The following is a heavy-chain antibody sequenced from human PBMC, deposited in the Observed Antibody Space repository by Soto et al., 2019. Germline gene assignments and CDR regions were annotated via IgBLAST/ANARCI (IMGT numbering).Heavy chain of an antibody. CDR1: GDSVSSNSAA. Sequence: PSQTLSLTCAISGDSVSSNSAAWDWIRQSPSRGLEWLGRTYYRSKWYSDYAVSVKSRITINPDTSKNQFSLQLNSVTPEDTAVYYCARGIAAAGTFRYYYYYGMDVWGQRTTVTVSS. J-gene: IGHJ6*02. CDR2: TYYRSKWYS. V-gene: IGHV6-1*01. D-gene: IGHD6-13*01. CDR3: ARGIAAAGTFRYYYYYGMDV.